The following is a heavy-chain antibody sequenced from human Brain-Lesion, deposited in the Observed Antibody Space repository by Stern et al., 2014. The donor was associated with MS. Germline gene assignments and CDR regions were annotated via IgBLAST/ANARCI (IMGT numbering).Heavy chain of an antibody. Sequence: QVQLLESGGGVVQPGRSLRLSCAASGFTFSNYGMHWVRPAPGKGLEWVAVISYDGSNQDYADSVKVRFTISRDNSKNTLYLQMNSLRAEDTAVYYCAKLHPPITMVRGYFDYWGQGTLVTVSS. CDR1: GFTFSNYG. CDR2: ISYDGSNQ. V-gene: IGHV3-30*18. CDR3: AKLHPPITMVRGYFDY. D-gene: IGHD3-10*01. J-gene: IGHJ4*02.